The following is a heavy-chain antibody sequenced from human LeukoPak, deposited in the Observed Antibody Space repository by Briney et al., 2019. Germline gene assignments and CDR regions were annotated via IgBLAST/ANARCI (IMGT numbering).Heavy chain of an antibody. D-gene: IGHD1-26*01. CDR2: ISDSGRTT. J-gene: IGHJ5*02. CDR1: GLTFSNFK. V-gene: IGHV3-48*03. CDR3: ARESEWEPNWFDP. Sequence: GGSLRLSCAVSGLTFSNFKMNWVRQAPGKGLEWVSYISDSGRTTFYADSVKGRFTISRDNAKNSLYLQMSSLRVEDTAVYYCARESEWEPNWFDPWGQGTLVTVSS.